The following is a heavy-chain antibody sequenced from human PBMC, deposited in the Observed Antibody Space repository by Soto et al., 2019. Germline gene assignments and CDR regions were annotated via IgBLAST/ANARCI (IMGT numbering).Heavy chain of an antibody. V-gene: IGHV3-30-3*01. CDR2: ISYDGSNK. Sequence: PGGSLRLSCAASGFTFSSYAMHWVRQAPGKGLEWVAVISYDGSNKYYADSVKGRFTISRDNSKNTLYLQMNSLRAEDTALYYCARDSMTGEWLLTFDYWGQGTLVTVSS. D-gene: IGHD3-3*01. CDR1: GFTFSSYA. CDR3: ARDSMTGEWLLTFDY. J-gene: IGHJ4*02.